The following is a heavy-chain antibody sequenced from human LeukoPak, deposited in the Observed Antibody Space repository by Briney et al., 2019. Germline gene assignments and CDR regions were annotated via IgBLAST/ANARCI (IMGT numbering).Heavy chain of an antibody. CDR1: GYTFTSYA. CDR3: ATSPMITFGGVIVANRTNDY. CDR2: FDPEDGET. V-gene: IGHV1-24*01. D-gene: IGHD3-16*02. J-gene: IGHJ4*02. Sequence: ASVKVSCKASGYTFTSYAMNWVRQAPGQGLEWMGGFDPEDGETIYAQKFQGRVTMTEDTSTDTAYMELSSLRSEDTAVYYCATSPMITFGGVIVANRTNDYWGQGTLVTVSS.